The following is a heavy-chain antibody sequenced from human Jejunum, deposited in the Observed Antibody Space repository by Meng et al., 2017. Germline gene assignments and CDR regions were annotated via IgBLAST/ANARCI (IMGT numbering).Heavy chain of an antibody. Sequence: GESLKISCAASGFTFSDYYMSWIRQAPGKGLEWVSYITSSGRSIYYADSVKGRFTISRDNAKNSLFLQMNSLRAEDTAVYYCARDLRLTLVRGVVGVADYWGQGTLVTVSS. V-gene: IGHV3-11*04. CDR1: GFTFSDYY. CDR3: ARDLRLTLVRGVVGVADY. J-gene: IGHJ4*02. CDR2: ITSSGRSI. D-gene: IGHD3-10*01.